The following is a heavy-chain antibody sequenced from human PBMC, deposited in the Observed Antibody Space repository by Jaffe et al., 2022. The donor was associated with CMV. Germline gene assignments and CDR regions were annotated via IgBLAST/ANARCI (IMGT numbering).Heavy chain of an antibody. CDR1: GFTFSSYW. J-gene: IGHJ5*02. Sequence: EVQLVESGGGLVQPGGSLRLSCAASGFTFSSYWMHWVRQAPGKGLVWVSRINSDGSSTSYADSVKGRFTISRDNAKNTLYLQMNSLRAEDTAVYYCARDEGDYYDSSGYYYGFHNWFDPWGQGTLVTVSS. CDR3: ARDEGDYYDSSGYYYGFHNWFDP. V-gene: IGHV3-74*01. D-gene: IGHD3-22*01. CDR2: INSDGSST.